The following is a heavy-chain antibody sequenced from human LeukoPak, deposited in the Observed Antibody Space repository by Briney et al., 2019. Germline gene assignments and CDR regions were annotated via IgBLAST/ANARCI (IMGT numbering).Heavy chain of an antibody. Sequence: PSETLSLTCTVSGGSISSGDYYWSWIRQPQGKGLEWIGYIYYSGSTYYNPSLKSRVTISVDTSKNQSSLKLSSVTAADTAVYDCARSTPSLYGDTPSAFDIWGQGTMVTVSS. D-gene: IGHD4-17*01. V-gene: IGHV4-30-4*01. J-gene: IGHJ3*02. CDR2: IYYSGST. CDR3: ARSTPSLYGDTPSAFDI. CDR1: GGSISSGDYY.